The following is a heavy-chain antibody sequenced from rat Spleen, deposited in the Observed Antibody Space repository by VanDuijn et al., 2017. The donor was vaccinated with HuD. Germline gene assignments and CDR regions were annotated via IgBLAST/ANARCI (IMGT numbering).Heavy chain of an antibody. D-gene: IGHD1-10*01. CDR1: GFPFSNYY. J-gene: IGHJ3*01. CDR2: IKFEDFTP. CDR3: TQQLGDWFAY. Sequence: EVQLVESGGGLVQPGRSLKRSCAASGFPFSNYYIAWVRQAPKKGLEWVASIKFEDFTPYYADSVMGRFTISRDDGEITLYLQMDSLRSEDTATYYCTQQLGDWFAYWGQGTLVTVSS. V-gene: IGHV5-22*01.